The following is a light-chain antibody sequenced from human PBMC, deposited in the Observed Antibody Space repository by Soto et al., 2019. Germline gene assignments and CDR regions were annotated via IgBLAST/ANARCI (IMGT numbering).Light chain of an antibody. V-gene: IGLV2-14*01. CDR1: SSDVGGYNY. CDR3: ASYTSSNTLV. J-gene: IGLJ2*01. Sequence: QSALTQPPSASGSPGQSVTISCTGTSSDVGGYNYVSWYQQHPGKAPKLMIYEVSNRPSGVSNRFSGSKSGNTASLIISGLQTEDEADYYCASYTSSNTLVIGGGTKVTVL. CDR2: EVS.